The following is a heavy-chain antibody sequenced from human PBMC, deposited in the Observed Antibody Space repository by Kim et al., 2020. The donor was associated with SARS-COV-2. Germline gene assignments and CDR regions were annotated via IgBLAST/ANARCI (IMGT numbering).Heavy chain of an antibody. J-gene: IGHJ4*02. CDR3: ARDEMATPSVWY. D-gene: IGHD5-12*01. V-gene: IGHV3-11*01. Sequence: YYADSVKGRFTISRDNAKNSLYLQMNSLRAEDTAVYYCARDEMATPSVWYWGQGTLVTVSS.